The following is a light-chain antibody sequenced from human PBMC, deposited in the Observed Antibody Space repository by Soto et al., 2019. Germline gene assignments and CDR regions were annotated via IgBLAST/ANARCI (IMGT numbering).Light chain of an antibody. J-gene: IGLJ1*01. CDR1: SSDIGGYNY. V-gene: IGLV2-14*01. CDR3: NSYSSSITLGV. CDR2: EVD. Sequence: QSVLSQPASMSGSPGQSITISCTGTSSDIGGYNYVSWFQQHPGKVPKLIIYEVDNRPSGVSSRFSGSKSGNTASLTISGLQAEDEADYYCNSYSSSITLGVFGTGTKLTVL.